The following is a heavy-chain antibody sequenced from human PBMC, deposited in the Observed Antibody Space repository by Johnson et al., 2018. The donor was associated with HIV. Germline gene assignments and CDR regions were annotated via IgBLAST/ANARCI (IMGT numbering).Heavy chain of an antibody. J-gene: IGHJ3*02. CDR2: ISWKSISL. CDR3: AKDMRSRSSSPRGPFDI. Sequence: LVESGGGLAQPGRSLRLSCAASGFTFDDYAMHWVRQAPGKGLEWVSGISWKSISLAYADSVKGRFTIPRDDAMNSLYLEMNSLRTEDTALYYCAKDMRSRSSSPRGPFDIWGQGTMVTVSS. V-gene: IGHV3-9*01. D-gene: IGHD6-13*01. CDR1: GFTFDDYA.